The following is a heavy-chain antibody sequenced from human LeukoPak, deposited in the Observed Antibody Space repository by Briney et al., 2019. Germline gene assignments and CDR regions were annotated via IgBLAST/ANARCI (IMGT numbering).Heavy chain of an antibody. V-gene: IGHV1-18*01. J-gene: IGHJ4*02. CDR3: ARDHVASGWYDY. CDR2: ISAYNGNT. CDR1: GYTFTSYG. D-gene: IGHD6-19*01. Sequence: GASVKVSCKASGYTFTSYGISWVRQAPGQGLEWMGWISAYNGNTNYAQKLQGRVTMTIDTSSSTAYMELRSLKSDDTAVYYCARDHVASGWYDYWGQGTLVTVSS.